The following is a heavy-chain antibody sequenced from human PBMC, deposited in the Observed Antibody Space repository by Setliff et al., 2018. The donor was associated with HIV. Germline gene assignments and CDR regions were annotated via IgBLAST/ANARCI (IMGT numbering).Heavy chain of an antibody. D-gene: IGHD3-10*01. CDR2: ILYSGNS. CDR1: GLSMRAHH. CDR3: ARDYYDDTYYSPGIYYLYYMDV. Sequence: PSETLSLTCNVSGLSMRAHHWSWVRLPPGKTLEWLGYILYSGNSNYNPSFKNRVTISLNEAKRQFSLDLKSVTSADTAVYYCARDYYDDTYYSPGIYYLYYMDVWGKGTTVTVSS. V-gene: IGHV4-59*11. J-gene: IGHJ6*03.